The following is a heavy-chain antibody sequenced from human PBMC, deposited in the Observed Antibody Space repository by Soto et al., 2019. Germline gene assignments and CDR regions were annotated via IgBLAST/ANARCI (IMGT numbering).Heavy chain of an antibody. J-gene: IGHJ6*02. CDR2: IIPIFGTA. V-gene: IGHV1-69*13. Sequence: ASVKVSCKASRGTFSSYAISWVRQAPGQGLEWMGGIIPIFGTANYAQKFQGRVTITADESTSTAYMELSSLRSEDTAVYYCARGALPPPPYSGSYKKPPSFYYGMDVWGQGTTVTVSS. CDR1: RGTFSSYA. CDR3: ARGALPPPPYSGSYKKPPSFYYGMDV. D-gene: IGHD1-26*01.